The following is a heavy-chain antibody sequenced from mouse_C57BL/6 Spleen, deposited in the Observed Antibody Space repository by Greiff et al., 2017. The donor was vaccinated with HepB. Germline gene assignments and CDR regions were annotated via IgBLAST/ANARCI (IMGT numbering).Heavy chain of an antibody. CDR3: APYYYGSSYVGFAY. J-gene: IGHJ3*01. CDR1: GYAFSSYW. V-gene: IGHV1-80*01. Sequence: VQLQQSGAELVKPGASVKISCKASGYAFSSYWMNWVKQRPGKGLVWIGQIYPGDGDTNYNGKFKGKATLTADKSSSTAYMQLSSLTSEDSAVYFCAPYYYGSSYVGFAYWGQGTLVTVSA. D-gene: IGHD1-1*01. CDR2: IYPGDGDT.